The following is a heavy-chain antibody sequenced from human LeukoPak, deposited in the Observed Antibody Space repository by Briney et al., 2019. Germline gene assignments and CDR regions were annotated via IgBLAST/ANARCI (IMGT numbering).Heavy chain of an antibody. J-gene: IGHJ4*02. CDR3: ARVPFTMVRGVIITPLFDY. D-gene: IGHD3-10*01. V-gene: IGHV1-69*06. CDR1: GGTFSSYA. CDR2: IIPIFGTA. Sequence: ASVKVSCNASGGTFSSYAISWVRQAPGQGLEWMGGIIPIFGTANYAQKFQGRVTITADKSTSTAYMELSSLRSEDTAVYYCARVPFTMVRGVIITPLFDYWGQGTLVTVSS.